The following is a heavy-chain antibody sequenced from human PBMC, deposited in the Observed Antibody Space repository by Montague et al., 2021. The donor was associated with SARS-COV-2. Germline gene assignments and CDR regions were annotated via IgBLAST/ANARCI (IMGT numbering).Heavy chain of an antibody. Sequence: SLRLSCAVSGFSLTDNGMFWVRQAPGKGLVWVAVIWSDGSHKNYGDSVKGRFTIARDISTNTLFLLMSSLRVDDTAVYYCVKSGGGTFFETWGQGTLVTVSA. V-gene: IGHV3-33*06. CDR3: VKSGGGTFFET. CDR1: GFSLTDNG. J-gene: IGHJ5*02. D-gene: IGHD1-26*01. CDR2: IWSDGSHK.